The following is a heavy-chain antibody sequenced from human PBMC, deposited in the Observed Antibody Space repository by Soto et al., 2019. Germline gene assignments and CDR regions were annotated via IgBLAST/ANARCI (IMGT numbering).Heavy chain of an antibody. Sequence: QVQQVQSGAEVKKPGSSVKVSCKASGGAFNNYIFDWVRQAPGQGLEWMGGIIPMFGTPKYAQTFQDRITISADVSTGTAYMELTSLRFDDTAVYYCARGRDQPPVGLYFDSWGEGTRVTVSS. J-gene: IGHJ4*02. V-gene: IGHV1-69*01. CDR2: IIPMFGTP. D-gene: IGHD1-26*01. CDR3: ARGRDQPPVGLYFDS. CDR1: GGAFNNYI.